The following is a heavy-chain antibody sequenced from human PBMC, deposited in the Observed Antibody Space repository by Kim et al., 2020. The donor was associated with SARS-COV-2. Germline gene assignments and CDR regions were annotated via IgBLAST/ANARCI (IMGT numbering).Heavy chain of an antibody. Sequence: SETLSLTCTVSGGSISSSSYYWGWIRQPPGKGLEWIGSIYYSGSTYYNPSLKSRVTISVDTSKNQFSLKLSSVTAADTAVYYCARHFGAVDFDYWGQGTL. D-gene: IGHD3-3*01. CDR3: ARHFGAVDFDY. V-gene: IGHV4-39*01. CDR2: IYYSGST. CDR1: GGSISSSSYY. J-gene: IGHJ4*02.